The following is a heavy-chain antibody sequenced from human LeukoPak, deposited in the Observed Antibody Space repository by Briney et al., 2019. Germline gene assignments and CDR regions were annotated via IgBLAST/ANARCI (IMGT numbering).Heavy chain of an antibody. D-gene: IGHD4-17*01. J-gene: IGHJ6*02. V-gene: IGHV4-34*01. CDR2: INHSGST. CDR3: ARDRTTALKYYYYGMDV. CDR1: GGSFSGYY. Sequence: SETLSLTCAVYGGSFSGYYWNWIRQPPGKGLEWIGEINHSGSTNYNPSLKSRVTVSVDTSKNQFSLKLSSVTAADTAVYYCARDRTTALKYYYYGMDVWGQGTTVTVSS.